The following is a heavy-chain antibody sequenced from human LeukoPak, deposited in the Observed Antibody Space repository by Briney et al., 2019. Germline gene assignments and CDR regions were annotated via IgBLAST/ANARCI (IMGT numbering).Heavy chain of an antibody. CDR2: IYYSGST. CDR3: ARPIYYGSGSYYTTFDY. V-gene: IGHV4-59*01. J-gene: IGHJ4*02. D-gene: IGHD3-10*01. Sequence: PETLSLTCTVSSXSISSYYWSWIRQPPGKGLEWIGYIYYSGSTNYNPSLKSRVTISVDTSKNQFSLKLSSVTAADTAVYYCARPIYYGSGSYYTTFDYWGQGTLVTVSS. CDR1: SXSISSYY.